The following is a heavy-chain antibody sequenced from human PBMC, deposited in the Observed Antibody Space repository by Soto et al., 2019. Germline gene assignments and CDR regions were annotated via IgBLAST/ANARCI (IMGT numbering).Heavy chain of an antibody. Sequence: ASVKVSCKASGYSFTSYGISWVRQAPGQGLEWMGWISAYNGNTNYAQKLQGRVTMTTDTSTSTAYMELRSLRSDDTAVYYCAGKDYGDYTHAFDIWGEGTMVTVSS. J-gene: IGHJ3*02. CDR3: AGKDYGDYTHAFDI. CDR2: ISAYNGNT. CDR1: GYSFTSYG. D-gene: IGHD4-17*01. V-gene: IGHV1-18*01.